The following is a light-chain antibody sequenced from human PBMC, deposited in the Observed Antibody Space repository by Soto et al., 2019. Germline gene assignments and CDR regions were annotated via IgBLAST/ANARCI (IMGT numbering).Light chain of an antibody. Sequence: DIQMTQSPSTLSASVGDRVTLTWRASQSISSWLAWYKQKPGKAPKLLIYDASSLESGVPSRFRGSGSGTEFTLTISSLKPDDFETYYCQQYNSYSWTFGQGTKVDIK. CDR1: QSISSW. J-gene: IGKJ1*01. V-gene: IGKV1-5*01. CDR2: DAS. CDR3: QQYNSYSWT.